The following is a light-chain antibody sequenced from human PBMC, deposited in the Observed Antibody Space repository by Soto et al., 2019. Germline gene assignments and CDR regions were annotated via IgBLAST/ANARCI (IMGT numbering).Light chain of an antibody. Sequence: QSVLTQPPSVSGSPGQSVTISCTGTSSDVGGYNYVSWYQQHPGKAPKLMISEVTERPSGVPDRFSGSKSGNTASLTISGLQAEDEADYYCFSYAGTCTVLFGGGTKLTVL. CDR2: EVT. CDR1: SSDVGGYNY. V-gene: IGLV2-11*01. CDR3: FSYAGTCTVL. J-gene: IGLJ2*01.